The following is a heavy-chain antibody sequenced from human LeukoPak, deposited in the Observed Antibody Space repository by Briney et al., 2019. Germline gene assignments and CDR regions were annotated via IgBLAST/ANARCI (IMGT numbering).Heavy chain of an antibody. V-gene: IGHV3-11*06. CDR2: ISSSSSYT. CDR1: GFTFSDYY. J-gene: IGHJ4*02. D-gene: IGHD3-3*01. CDR3: ATDRGWRTSGYYLYYFEY. Sequence: PGGSLRLSCAASGFTFSDYYMSWIRQAPGKGLEWVSYISSSSSYTNYADSVKGRFTISRDNAKNSLYLQMNSLRAEDTAVYYCATDRGWRTSGYYLYYFEYWGQGTLVTYSS.